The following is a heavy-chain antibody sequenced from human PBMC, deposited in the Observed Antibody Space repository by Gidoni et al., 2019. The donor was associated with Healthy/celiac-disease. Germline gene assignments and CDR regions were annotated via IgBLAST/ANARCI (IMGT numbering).Heavy chain of an antibody. CDR3: ARDRDCSSTSCPNNWFDP. D-gene: IGHD2-2*01. J-gene: IGHJ5*02. CDR2: IYYSGST. CDR1: GGSISSGGYY. Sequence: QVQLQESGPGLVKPSQTLSLTCTVSGGSISSGGYYWSWIRQHPGKGLEWIGYIYYSGSTYYNPSLKSRVTISVDTSKNQFSLKLSSVTAADTAVYYCARDRDCSSTSCPNNWFDPWGQGTLVTVSS. V-gene: IGHV4-31*03.